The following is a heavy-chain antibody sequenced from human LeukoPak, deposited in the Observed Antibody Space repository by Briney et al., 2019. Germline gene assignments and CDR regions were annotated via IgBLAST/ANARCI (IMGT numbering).Heavy chain of an antibody. CDR1: GFTFSSYG. Sequence: GRSLRLSCAASGFTFSSYGMHWVRQAPGKGLEWVAVISYDGSNKYYADSVKGRFTISRDNSKNTLYLQMNSLRAEDTAVYYCARDLSGLYYYYGMDVWGKGTTVTVSS. V-gene: IGHV3-30*03. J-gene: IGHJ6*04. CDR3: ARDLSGLYYYYGMDV. CDR2: ISYDGSNK.